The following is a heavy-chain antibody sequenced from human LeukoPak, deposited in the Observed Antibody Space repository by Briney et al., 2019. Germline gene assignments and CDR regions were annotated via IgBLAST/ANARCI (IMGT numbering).Heavy chain of an antibody. CDR3: ASGYYLLEY. V-gene: IGHV4-34*01. CDR1: GGSLSGYY. J-gene: IGHJ4*02. CDR2: VNHSGST. Sequence: PSETLSLTCAVYGGSLSGYYWSWIRQPPGNGLEWIGEVNHSGSTNYKPSLKSRVTISVDTSKNQFPLRLSSLTAADTAVYYCASGYYLLEYWGQGTLVTVSS. D-gene: IGHD3-22*01.